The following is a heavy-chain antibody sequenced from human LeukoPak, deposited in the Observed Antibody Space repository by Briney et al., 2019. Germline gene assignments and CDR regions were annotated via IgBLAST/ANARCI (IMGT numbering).Heavy chain of an antibody. V-gene: IGHV4-39*01. D-gene: IGHD3/OR15-3a*01. CDR2: IYYSGST. CDR1: GGSISSSSYY. Sequence: SETLSLTCTVSGGSISSSSYYWGWIRQPPGKGLEWIGSIYYSGSTYYNPSLKSRVTISVNTSKNQFSLQLNSVTPEDTAVYYCARGGLISLANTPLGAFDIWGQGTMVSVSS. J-gene: IGHJ3*02. CDR3: ARGGLISLANTPLGAFDI.